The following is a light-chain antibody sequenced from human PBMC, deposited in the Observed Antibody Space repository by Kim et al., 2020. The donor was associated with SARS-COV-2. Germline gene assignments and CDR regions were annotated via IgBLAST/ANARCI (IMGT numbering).Light chain of an antibody. CDR2: LNSDGSH. V-gene: IGLV4-69*02. CDR1: SENSHNA. Sequence: SVKHTGHRTSENSHNATAWQQQQPEKGPRYLMKLNSDGSHSKGDGIPDRFSGSSSGAEHYLTISSLQSEDEAVYYCQTWGTGIRVFGGGTQLTVL. J-gene: IGLJ3*02. CDR3: QTWGTGIRV.